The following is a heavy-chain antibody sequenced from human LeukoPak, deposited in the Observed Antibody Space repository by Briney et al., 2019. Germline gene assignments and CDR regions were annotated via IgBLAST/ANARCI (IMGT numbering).Heavy chain of an antibody. CDR1: GLTLSSYW. V-gene: IGHV3-74*01. D-gene: IGHD3-10*01. CDR3: AELTSMVEQY. J-gene: IGHJ4*02. Sequence: GGSLRLSCAASGLTLSSYWMHWVRQAPGKGLVWVSRINSDGSSTRYADSVKGRFTISRDNAKNTLYLQMNSLRAEDTAVYYCAELTSMVEQYWGQGTLVTVST. CDR2: INSDGSST.